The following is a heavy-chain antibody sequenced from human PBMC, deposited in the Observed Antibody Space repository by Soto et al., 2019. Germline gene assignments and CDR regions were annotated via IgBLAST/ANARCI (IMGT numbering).Heavy chain of an antibody. D-gene: IGHD4-4*01. Sequence: EVQLVESGGGLVQPGGSLRLSCAASGFTFSSYSMNWVRQAPGKGLEWVSYISSSSSTISYADSVKGRFTISSNHAQNSLYLEMNSLRAEDTAVYYCARETTETTRGWFEPWGQGPLVTVCS. V-gene: IGHV3-48*01. CDR1: GFTFSSYS. CDR3: ARETTETTRGWFEP. CDR2: ISSSSSTI. J-gene: IGHJ5*02.